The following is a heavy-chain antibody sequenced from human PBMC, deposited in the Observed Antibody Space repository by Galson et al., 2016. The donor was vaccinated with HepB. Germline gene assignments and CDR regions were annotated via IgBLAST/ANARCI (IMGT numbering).Heavy chain of an antibody. CDR2: IKSKTDGGAT. J-gene: IGHJ6*02. CDR3: TTDRGYSSGWYYYGMDV. V-gene: IGHV3-15*01. CDR1: GFTFSNAW. D-gene: IGHD6-19*01. Sequence: SLRLSCAASGFTFSNAWMSWVRQAPGKGLEWVGRIKSKTDGGATDYAAPVKGRFTISRDDSKNTLYLQMNSLKTEDTAVHYCTTDRGYSSGWYYYGMDVWGQGTTVTVSS.